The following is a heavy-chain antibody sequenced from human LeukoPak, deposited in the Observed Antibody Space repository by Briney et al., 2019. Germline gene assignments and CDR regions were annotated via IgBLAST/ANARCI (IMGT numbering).Heavy chain of an antibody. V-gene: IGHV3-23*01. CDR2: ITSGFTP. D-gene: IGHD1-26*01. CDR1: GLTFSNYA. CDR3: ARDYSDSRVGDVFFEY. Sequence: GGSLSLSCAASGLTFSNYAMSWFRQAPGKGLEWVSGITSGFTPHYADSVKGRFTISRDNSKNTFHLQMNSLRAEDTAVYYCARDYSDSRVGDVFFEYWGQGTLVTVSS. J-gene: IGHJ4*02.